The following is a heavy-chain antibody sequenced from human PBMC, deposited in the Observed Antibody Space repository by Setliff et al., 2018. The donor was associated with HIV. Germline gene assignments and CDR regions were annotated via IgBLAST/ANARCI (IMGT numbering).Heavy chain of an antibody. D-gene: IGHD1-1*01. CDR3: AREFPGGTKGFDY. CDR2: IIPIFGTS. V-gene: IGHV1-69*13. J-gene: IGHJ4*02. CDR1: GGSFSNYA. Sequence: SVKVSCKASGGSFSNYAFSWVRQAPGQGLEWMGGIIPIFGTSNYARKFQGRVTLNADGSTSTVYMELNSLTSEDTAVYYCAREFPGGTKGFDYWGQGTLVTVSS.